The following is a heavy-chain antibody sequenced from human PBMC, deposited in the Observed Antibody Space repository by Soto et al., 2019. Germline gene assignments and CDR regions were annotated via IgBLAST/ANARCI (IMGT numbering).Heavy chain of an antibody. D-gene: IGHD6-19*01. CDR1: GFTFSSYA. J-gene: IGHJ4*02. Sequence: EVQLLESGGGLVQPGGSLRVSCAASGFTFSSYAMSWVRQAPGKGLEWVSGISGTGGTTYYADSVKGRFTIARDNSKNTLYLQMNSLSAEDTALYYCAKDRRQWRAFFDYWGQGTLVTVSS. V-gene: IGHV3-23*01. CDR2: ISGTGGTT. CDR3: AKDRRQWRAFFDY.